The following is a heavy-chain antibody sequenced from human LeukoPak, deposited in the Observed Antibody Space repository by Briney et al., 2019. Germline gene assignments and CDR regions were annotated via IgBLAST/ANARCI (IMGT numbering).Heavy chain of an antibody. CDR3: ARQPYMLGAYYFDY. J-gene: IGHJ4*02. CDR1: GGSMSSYY. Sequence: SETLSLTCTVSGGSMSSYYWSWIRQPPGKALEWIGYIFYGGSTNYNPSLQSRVTLSVDTSKNQFSLTLGSVTAADTAVYYCARQPYMLGAYYFDYWGQGTLVTVSS. V-gene: IGHV4-59*08. CDR2: IFYGGST. D-gene: IGHD1-26*01.